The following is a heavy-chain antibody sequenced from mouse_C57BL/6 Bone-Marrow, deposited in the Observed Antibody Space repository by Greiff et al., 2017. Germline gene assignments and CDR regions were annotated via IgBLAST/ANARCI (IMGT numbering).Heavy chain of an antibody. CDR3: SSLDGNDFDY. CDR1: GFNIQDDY. V-gene: IGHV14-4*01. D-gene: IGHD2-1*01. J-gene: IGHJ2*01. Sequence: VQLQQSGAELVRPGASVKLSCTASGFNIQDDYIHWVKQRPEQGLEWIGWIDPEIGDTEYASKFQGKATITSDKTSNTADLQLSSLTSEDTAVYDCSSLDGNDFDYWGQGTPLTGAS. CDR2: IDPEIGDT.